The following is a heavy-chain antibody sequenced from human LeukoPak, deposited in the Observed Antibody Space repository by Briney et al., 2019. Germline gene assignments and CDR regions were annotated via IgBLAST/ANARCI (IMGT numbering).Heavy chain of an antibody. D-gene: IGHD6-13*01. V-gene: IGHV4-30-4*08. Sequence: SQTLSLTCTVSGGSISSGDYYWSWIRQPPGKGLEWIGYIYYSGSTYYNPSLKSRVTVSVDTSKNQFSLKPSSVTAADTAVYYCARDQGIAAADAFDIWGQGTMVTVSS. J-gene: IGHJ3*02. CDR1: GGSISSGDYY. CDR2: IYYSGST. CDR3: ARDQGIAAADAFDI.